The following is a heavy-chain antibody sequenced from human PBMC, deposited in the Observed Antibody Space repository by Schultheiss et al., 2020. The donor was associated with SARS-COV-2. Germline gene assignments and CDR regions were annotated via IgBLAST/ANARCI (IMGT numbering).Heavy chain of an antibody. CDR3: ARGGDSSNWSLYGMDV. CDR2: ISAYNGNT. Sequence: ASVKVSCKASGGTFSSYAISWVRQAPGQGLEWMGWISAYNGNTNYAQKLQGRVTITRNTSISTAYMELSSLRFDDTAVYYCARGGDSSNWSLYGMDVWGQGTTVTVSS. J-gene: IGHJ6*02. CDR1: GGTFSSYA. D-gene: IGHD2-15*01. V-gene: IGHV1-18*01.